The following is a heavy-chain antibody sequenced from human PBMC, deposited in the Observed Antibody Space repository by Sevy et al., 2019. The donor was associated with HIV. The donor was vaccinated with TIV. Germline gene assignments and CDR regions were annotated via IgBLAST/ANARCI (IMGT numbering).Heavy chain of an antibody. V-gene: IGHV3-53*01. CDR1: GFTVSSNY. J-gene: IGHJ3*02. CDR3: ARDPTYDILTGSNMGAFDI. Sequence: GGSLRLSCAASGFTVSSNYMSWVRQAPGKGLEWVSVIYSGGSTYYADSVKGRFTTSRDNSKNTLYLQMNSLRAEDTAVYYCARDPTYDILTGSNMGAFDIWGQGTMVTVSS. D-gene: IGHD3-9*01. CDR2: IYSGGST.